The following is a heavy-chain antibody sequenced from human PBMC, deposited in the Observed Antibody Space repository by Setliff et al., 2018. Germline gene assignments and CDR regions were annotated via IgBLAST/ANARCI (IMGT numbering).Heavy chain of an antibody. Sequence: GESLKISCAASGFTFSSYAMSWVRQAPGKGLEWVSAISGSGGSTYYADSVKGRFTIPRDNSKNTLYLQMNSLRAEDTAVYYCAKAPQQLVPVFDYWGQGTLVTVSS. CDR2: ISGSGGST. D-gene: IGHD6-13*01. J-gene: IGHJ4*02. CDR1: GFTFSSYA. V-gene: IGHV3-23*01. CDR3: AKAPQQLVPVFDY.